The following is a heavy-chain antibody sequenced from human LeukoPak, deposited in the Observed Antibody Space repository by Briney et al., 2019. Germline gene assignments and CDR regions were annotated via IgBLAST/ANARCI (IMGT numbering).Heavy chain of an antibody. J-gene: IGHJ5*02. CDR2: INPSGGST. CDR3: ARGFQLLKDP. D-gene: IGHD2-2*01. V-gene: IGHV1-46*01. Sequence: ASVKVSCKASGYTFTSHYMHWVRQAPEQGLEWMGIINPSGGSTSYAQKLQGRVTMTTDTSTSTAYMELRSLRSDDTAVYYCARGFQLLKDPWGQGTLVTVSS. CDR1: GYTFTSHY.